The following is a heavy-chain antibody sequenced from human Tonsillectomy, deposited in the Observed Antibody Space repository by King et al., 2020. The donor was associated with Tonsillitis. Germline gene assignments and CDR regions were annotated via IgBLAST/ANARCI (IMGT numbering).Heavy chain of an antibody. V-gene: IGHV3-21*01. CDR2: ISSSSSYI. CDR3: ARWGERISPAGDPNYYGMDV. Sequence: EVQLVESGGGLVKPGGSLRLSCAASGFTFSSYSMNWVRQAPGKGLEWVSSISSSSSYIYYADSVKGRFTISRDNAKNSLYLQMNSLRAEDTAVYYCARWGERISPAGDPNYYGMDVWGQRTTVTVSS. CDR1: GFTFSSYS. J-gene: IGHJ6*02. D-gene: IGHD1-1*01.